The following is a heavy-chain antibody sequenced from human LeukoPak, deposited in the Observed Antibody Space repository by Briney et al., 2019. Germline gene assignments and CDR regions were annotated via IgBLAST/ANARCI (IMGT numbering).Heavy chain of an antibody. CDR2: ISTDGYTT. CDR3: VVGGSPGY. V-gene: IGHV3-74*01. D-gene: IGHD2-15*01. CDR1: GLAFSAYK. Sequence: GSLRLSCAASGLAFSAYKMHWVRQAPQKGLVWVSRISTDGYTTDYADFVQGRFTASRDNTKNTWSLEMNSLRAEDTAVYYCVVGGSPGYWGQGTLVTVSS. J-gene: IGHJ4*02.